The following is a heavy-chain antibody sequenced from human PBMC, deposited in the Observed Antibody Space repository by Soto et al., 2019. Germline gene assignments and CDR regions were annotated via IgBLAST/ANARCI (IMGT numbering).Heavy chain of an antibody. V-gene: IGHV4-34*01. J-gene: IGHJ4*02. CDR1: GGSFSGYY. CDR3: ARGIWFGELLFDY. D-gene: IGHD3-10*01. CDR2: INHSGST. Sequence: QVQLQQWGAGLLKPSETLSLTCAVYGGSFSGYYWSWIRQPPGKGLEWIGEINHSGSTNYNPSLKSRVTISVDTSKNQFSLKLSSVTAADTAVYYCARGIWFGELLFDYWGQGTLVTVSS.